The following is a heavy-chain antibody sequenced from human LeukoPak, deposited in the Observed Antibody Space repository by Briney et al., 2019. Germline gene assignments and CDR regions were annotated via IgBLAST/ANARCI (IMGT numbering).Heavy chain of an antibody. CDR3: AREITHPIAALDYYYYGMDV. V-gene: IGHV3-33*08. J-gene: IGHJ6*02. CDR2: IWYDGSNK. Sequence: GRSLRLSCAASGFTFSSYGMHWVRQAPGKGLEWVAVIWYDGSNKYYADSVKGRFTISRDNSKNTLYLQMNSLRAEDTAVYYCAREITHPIAALDYYYYGMDVWGQGTTVTVSS. D-gene: IGHD6-6*01. CDR1: GFTFSSYG.